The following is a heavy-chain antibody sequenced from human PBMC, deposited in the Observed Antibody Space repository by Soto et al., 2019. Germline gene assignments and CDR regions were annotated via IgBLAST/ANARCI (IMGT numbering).Heavy chain of an antibody. Sequence: XTLSRPGTVSGTAVSGLAWSWIRKYAGKGLEWIGRIYATGTTDYNPSLKSRFMMSVYTSKKQFSLKLRSVTAADTAAYYCVRDGTKTLRDWFDPWGQGISVTVSS. CDR3: VRDGTKTLRDWFDP. D-gene: IGHD1-1*01. CDR1: GTAVSGLA. J-gene: IGHJ5*02. V-gene: IGHV4-4*07. CDR2: IYATGTT.